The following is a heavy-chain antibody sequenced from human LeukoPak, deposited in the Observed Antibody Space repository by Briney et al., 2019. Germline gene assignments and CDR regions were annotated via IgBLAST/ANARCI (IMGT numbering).Heavy chain of an antibody. CDR2: ISQSGTT. Sequence: SETLSLTCAVSHETFSEHYWNWIRQPPGKGLEWIGEISQSGTTHYNPSLKSPVTIAVDTSENQLFLRVTSVTAADTAVYYCARGPTTSGVGTFDYWGQGTLVTVSS. CDR3: ARGPTTSGVGTFDY. V-gene: IGHV4-34*01. J-gene: IGHJ4*02. CDR1: HETFSEHY. D-gene: IGHD3-3*01.